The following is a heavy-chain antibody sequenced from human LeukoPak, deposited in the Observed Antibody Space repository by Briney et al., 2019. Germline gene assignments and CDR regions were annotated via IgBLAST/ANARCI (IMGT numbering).Heavy chain of an antibody. CDR3: TTGNWGPY. Sequence: PGGSLRLSCAASGFTFNSYAMSWVRQAPGKGLEWVGRIKRKTDAGTTDYAAPVKGRFTISRDDSKNTLYLQMNSLKTEDTAVYYCTTGNWGPYWGQGTLVTVSS. J-gene: IGHJ4*02. CDR1: GFTFNSYA. D-gene: IGHD7-27*01. V-gene: IGHV3-15*01. CDR2: IKRKTDAGTT.